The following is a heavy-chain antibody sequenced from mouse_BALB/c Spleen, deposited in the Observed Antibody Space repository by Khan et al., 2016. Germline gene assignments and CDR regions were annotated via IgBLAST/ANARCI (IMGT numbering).Heavy chain of an antibody. CDR2: IIYSGST. CDR3: ARTPTAYYAMDY. D-gene: IGHD1-2*01. Sequence: EVQLLESGPGLVKPSQSLSLTCTVTGYSITSDYAWNWIRQFPGNKLEWMGYIIYSGSTRYYPSLQSRISVTRDTSKNQFFLQLNSVTTEDTATYYCARTPTAYYAMDYWGQGTSVTVSS. J-gene: IGHJ4*01. CDR1: GYSITSDYA. V-gene: IGHV3-2*02.